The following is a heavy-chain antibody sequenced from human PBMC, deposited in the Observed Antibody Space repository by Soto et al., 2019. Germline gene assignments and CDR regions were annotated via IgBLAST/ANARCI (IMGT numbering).Heavy chain of an antibody. CDR3: ARGGPMVRGEAYMDV. Sequence: QVQLVESGGGVVQPGRSLRLSCAASGFTFSSYGMHWVRQAPGKGLEWVAVIWYDGSNKYYADSVKGRFTISRDNSKNGLYLQMNSLRAEDTAVYYCARGGPMVRGEAYMDVWGKGTTVTVSS. V-gene: IGHV3-33*01. J-gene: IGHJ6*03. CDR1: GFTFSSYG. D-gene: IGHD3-10*01. CDR2: IWYDGSNK.